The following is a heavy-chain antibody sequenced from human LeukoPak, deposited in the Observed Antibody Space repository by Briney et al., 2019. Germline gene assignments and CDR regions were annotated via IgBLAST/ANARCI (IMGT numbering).Heavy chain of an antibody. J-gene: IGHJ4*02. Sequence: GGSLRLSCAASGFTFSNYWMSWVRQAPGKGLEWVANIKLDGSEKNYVDSVKGRFTISRDNTKNSLYLQMNSLRAEDTAVFYCARDQYDTWSRRGNFDSWGQGTLVIVSS. D-gene: IGHD3/OR15-3a*01. CDR3: ARDQYDTWSRRGNFDS. V-gene: IGHV3-7*03. CDR2: IKLDGSEK. CDR1: GFTFSNYW.